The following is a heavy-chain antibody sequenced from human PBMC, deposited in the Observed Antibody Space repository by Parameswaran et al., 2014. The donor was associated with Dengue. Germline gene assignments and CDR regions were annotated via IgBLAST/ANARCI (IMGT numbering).Heavy chain of an antibody. V-gene: IGHV4-34*01. Sequence: IRQPPGKGLEWIGEINHSGSTNYNPSLKSRVTISVDTSKNQFSLKLSSVTAADTAVYYCARAPCRSSGCIGWFDPWGQGTLVTVSS. D-gene: IGHD6-19*01. J-gene: IGHJ5*02. CDR3: ARAPCRSSGCIGWFDP. CDR2: INHSGST.